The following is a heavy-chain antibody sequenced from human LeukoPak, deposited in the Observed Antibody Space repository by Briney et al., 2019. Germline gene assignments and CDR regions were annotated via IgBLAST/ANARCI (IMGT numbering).Heavy chain of an antibody. CDR1: GFTFSSYG. J-gene: IGHJ4*02. CDR3: AKGYYFDILSGYSSLDS. CDR2: ISGSGGST. V-gene: IGHV3-23*01. Sequence: GGSLRLSCAASGFTFSSYGMSWVRQAPGKGLEWVSAISGSGGSTYYADSVKGRFTISRDDSKNTLYLQMNSLRAEDTAAYYCAKGYYFDILSGYSSLDSWGQGTLVTVSS. D-gene: IGHD3-9*01.